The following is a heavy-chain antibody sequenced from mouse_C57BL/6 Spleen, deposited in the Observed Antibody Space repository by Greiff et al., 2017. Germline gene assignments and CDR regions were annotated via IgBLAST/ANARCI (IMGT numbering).Heavy chain of an antibody. CDR2: IYPGDGDT. CDR1: GYAFSSYW. Sequence: VKLMESGAELVKPGASVKISCKASGYAFSSYWMNWVKQRPGKGLEWIGQIYPGDGDTNYNGKFKGKATLTADKSSSTAYMQLSSLTSEDSAVYFCAREEEPAWFAYWGQGTLVTVSA. J-gene: IGHJ3*01. CDR3: AREEEPAWFAY. V-gene: IGHV1-80*01.